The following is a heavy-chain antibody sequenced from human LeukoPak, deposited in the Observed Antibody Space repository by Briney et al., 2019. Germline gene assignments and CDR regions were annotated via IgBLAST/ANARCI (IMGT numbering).Heavy chain of an antibody. Sequence: GASVKVSCKATGYTFTDYYVHWVRQAPGQGLEWMGWINPSGGSTSYAQKFQGRVTMTRDTSTSTVYMELSSLRSEDTAVYYCARELGLAIDYWGQGTLVTVSS. V-gene: IGHV1-46*01. D-gene: IGHD3/OR15-3a*01. CDR1: GYTFTDYY. J-gene: IGHJ4*02. CDR3: ARELGLAIDY. CDR2: INPSGGST.